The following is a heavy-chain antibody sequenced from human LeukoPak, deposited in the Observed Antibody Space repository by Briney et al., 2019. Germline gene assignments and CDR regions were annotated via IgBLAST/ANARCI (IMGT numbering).Heavy chain of an antibody. Sequence: ASVKVSCKASGYTFSGYYIHWVRQAPGQGLECMGWINPNSGGTNYAQKFQGRVTMTRDTSIRTAYMDLTRLRSDDTAVYYCAIPTQPDVEKATILGYWGQGTLVTVSS. CDR1: GYTFSGYY. V-gene: IGHV1-2*02. J-gene: IGHJ4*02. CDR3: AIPTQPDVEKATILGY. CDR2: INPNSGGT. D-gene: IGHD5-24*01.